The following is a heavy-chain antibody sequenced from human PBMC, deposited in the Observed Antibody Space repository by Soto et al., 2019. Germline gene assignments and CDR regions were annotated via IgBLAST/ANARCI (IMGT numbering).Heavy chain of an antibody. V-gene: IGHV1-69*01. J-gene: IGHJ4*02. Sequence: QVQLVQSGAEVKKPGSSVKVSCKASGGTFSSYAISWVRQAPGQGLEWMGGIIPIFGTANYAQKFQGRVTITADECTSTAYMELSSLRSEDTAVYYCARASRYDSSGYTPYYFDYWGQGTLVTVSS. CDR2: IIPIFGTA. CDR3: ARASRYDSSGYTPYYFDY. CDR1: GGTFSSYA. D-gene: IGHD3-22*01.